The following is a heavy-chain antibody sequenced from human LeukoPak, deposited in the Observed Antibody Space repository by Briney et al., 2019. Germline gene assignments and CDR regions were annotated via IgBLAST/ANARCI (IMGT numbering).Heavy chain of an antibody. J-gene: IGHJ4*02. Sequence: SETLSLTCTVSGGSISSSSYYWGWIRQPPGKGLEWIGSIYYSGSTYYNPSLKSRVTISVDTSKNQFSLKLSSVTAADTAVYYCARHRSHNNYDFWSGYSDYWGQGTLVTVSS. V-gene: IGHV4-39*01. D-gene: IGHD3-3*01. CDR3: ARHRSHNNYDFWSGYSDY. CDR2: IYYSGST. CDR1: GGSISSSSYY.